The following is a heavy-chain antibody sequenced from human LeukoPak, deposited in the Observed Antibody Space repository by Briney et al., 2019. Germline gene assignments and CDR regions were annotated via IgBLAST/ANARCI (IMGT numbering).Heavy chain of an antibody. CDR3: ARAKDNSGRDGFDI. CDR1: GFTFSTYG. Sequence: GGSLRLSWAASGFTFSTYGIHWVRQAPGKGLECVAVIWYDGSNKYYADSVKGRFTISRENSKNTLYLQMNSLRAEDKAVYYCARAKDNSGRDGFDIWGQGTMVTVSS. D-gene: IGHD6-19*01. CDR2: IWYDGSNK. J-gene: IGHJ3*02. V-gene: IGHV3-33*01.